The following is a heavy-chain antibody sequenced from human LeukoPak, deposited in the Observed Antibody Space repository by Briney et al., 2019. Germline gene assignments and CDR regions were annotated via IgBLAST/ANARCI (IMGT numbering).Heavy chain of an antibody. V-gene: IGHV3-74*01. CDR3: ATKQWLAPPPDS. CDR1: GFTFSKYW. CDR2: INTDGTVT. D-gene: IGHD6-19*01. J-gene: IGHJ4*02. Sequence: GGALRLSCAASGFTFSKYWMLWVRQAPGKGLESVSRINTDGTVTTYADSVKGRFTVSRDNADNTMFLQMNSVRDEDTAVYYCATKQWLAPPPDSWGQGTPVTVSS.